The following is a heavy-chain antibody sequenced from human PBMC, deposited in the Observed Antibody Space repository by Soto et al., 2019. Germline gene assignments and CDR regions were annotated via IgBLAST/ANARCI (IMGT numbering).Heavy chain of an antibody. CDR1: GGSISSSSYY. CDR3: ARRGSGGIAVAGTSFDY. D-gene: IGHD6-19*01. J-gene: IGHJ4*02. V-gene: IGHV4-39*01. Sequence: QLQLQESGPGLVKPSETLSLTCTVSGGSISSSSYYWGWIRQPPGKGLEWIGSIYYSGSTYYNPALESGVTIYVDTSKNQFSLELSSVTAADTAVYYCARRGSGGIAVAGTSFDYWGQGTLVTVSS. CDR2: IYYSGST.